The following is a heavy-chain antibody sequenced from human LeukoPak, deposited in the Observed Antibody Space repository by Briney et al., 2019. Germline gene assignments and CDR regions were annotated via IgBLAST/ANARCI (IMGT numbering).Heavy chain of an antibody. D-gene: IGHD3-10*01. CDR2: IDDSGSA. J-gene: IGHJ4*02. CDR3: ARDRPFGV. V-gene: IGHV4-59*01. CDR1: GGSISGYY. Sequence: SETLSFTCTVSGGSISGYYWSWIRQPPGKGLEWIGYIDDSGSANYNPSLKSRVTISGDTSKNQFYLKLRFVTAADTAMYYCARDRPFGVWGQGTQVTVSS.